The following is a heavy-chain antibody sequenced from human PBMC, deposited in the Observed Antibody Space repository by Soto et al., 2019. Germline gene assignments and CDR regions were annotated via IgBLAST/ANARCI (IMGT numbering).Heavy chain of an antibody. Sequence: QVQLVQSGDEVKKPGASVKVSCKASGYIFVNYGIAWVRQAPRQGLEWMGWISPYTGNTHSASKVQGRLTMTTDTSTSTSYNGLGSLTSDDTAVYYCVMVDNYVTPTPQDVWGQGTTVTVSS. CDR1: GYIFVNYG. CDR2: ISPYTGNT. D-gene: IGHD3-16*01. CDR3: VMVDNYVTPTPQDV. J-gene: IGHJ6*02. V-gene: IGHV1-18*01.